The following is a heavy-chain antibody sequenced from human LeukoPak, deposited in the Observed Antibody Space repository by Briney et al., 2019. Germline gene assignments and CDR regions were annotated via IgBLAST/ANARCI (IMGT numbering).Heavy chain of an antibody. CDR2: ISGHNGQT. Sequence: GASVKVSCKASGYSFISYGISWVRQAPGQGLEWMGWISGHNGQTSYAQKLQGRVTMTTETSTSTVYMELRSLRSDDTAVYYCARCGPDCWSDYYPFDYWGQGTLVIVSS. V-gene: IGHV1-18*01. CDR1: GYSFISYG. D-gene: IGHD3-3*01. CDR3: ARCGPDCWSDYYPFDY. J-gene: IGHJ4*02.